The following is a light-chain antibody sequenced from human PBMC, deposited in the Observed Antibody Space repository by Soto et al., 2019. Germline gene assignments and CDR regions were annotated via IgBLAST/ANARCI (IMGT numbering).Light chain of an antibody. V-gene: IGKV1-9*01. CDR2: AAS. CDR1: QGISSY. CDR3: QKYNSAPLT. J-gene: IGKJ4*01. Sequence: TQSPDTLSVTPGERATISCRASQGISSYLARYQQKPGKAPKLLIYAASTLQSGVPSRFSGRGSVSEFTLTISSLQPEDVATYYCQKYNSAPLTFGGGTKVDI.